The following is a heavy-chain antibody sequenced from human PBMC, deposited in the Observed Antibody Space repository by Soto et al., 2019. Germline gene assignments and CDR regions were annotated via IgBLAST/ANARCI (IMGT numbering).Heavy chain of an antibody. CDR3: ARDRDYDFWSGYYH. J-gene: IGHJ5*02. Sequence: PSETLSLTCTDSGGSVSSGSYYWSWIRQPPGKGLEWIGYIYYSGSTNYNPSLKSRVTISVDTSKNQFSLKLSSVTAADTAVYYCARDRDYDFWSGYYHWGQGTLVTVSS. CDR1: GGSVSSGSYY. V-gene: IGHV4-61*01. CDR2: IYYSGST. D-gene: IGHD3-3*01.